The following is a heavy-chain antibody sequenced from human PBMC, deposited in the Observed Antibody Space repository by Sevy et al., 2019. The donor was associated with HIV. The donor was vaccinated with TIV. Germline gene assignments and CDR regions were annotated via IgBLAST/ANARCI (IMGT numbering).Heavy chain of an antibody. CDR1: GFTFSNYG. V-gene: IGHV3-30*02. J-gene: IGHJ4*02. CDR2: IHSDGTNH. CDR3: SSRDYGDSIDY. Sequence: GGSLRLSCVASGFTFSNYGMHWVRQAPGKGLEWVAFIHSDGTNHYYRDSVKGRFTISRDNAKKTLYLQMNSLRPEDTAMYFCSSRDYGDSIDYWSQGTPVTVSS. D-gene: IGHD4-17*01.